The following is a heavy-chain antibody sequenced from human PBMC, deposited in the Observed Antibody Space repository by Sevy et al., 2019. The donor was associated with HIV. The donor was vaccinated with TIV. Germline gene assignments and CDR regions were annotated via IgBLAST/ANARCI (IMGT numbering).Heavy chain of an antibody. D-gene: IGHD5-18*01. V-gene: IGHV4-59*01. CDR3: ARVADTAMAHLDY. J-gene: IGHJ4*02. CDR1: GGSISSYY. CDR2: IYYSGST. Sequence: ETLSLTCTVSGGSISSYYWSWIRQPPGKGLEWIGYIYYSGSTNYNPSLKSRVTISVDTSKNQFSLKPSSVTAADTAVYYCARVADTAMAHLDYWGQGTLVTVSS.